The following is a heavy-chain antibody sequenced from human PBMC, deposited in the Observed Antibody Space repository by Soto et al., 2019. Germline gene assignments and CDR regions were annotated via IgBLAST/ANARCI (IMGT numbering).Heavy chain of an antibody. Sequence: GGSLRLSCAATGFIFSSYWMSWVRQAPGKGLEWVANIKQDGSEKYYVDSAKGRFTISRDNAKNSLHLQMNSLRAEDTAGYYCARGFNSALDIWGQGKMVTVSS. CDR3: ARGFNSALDI. CDR2: IKQDGSEK. J-gene: IGHJ3*02. V-gene: IGHV3-7*01. CDR1: GFIFSSYW.